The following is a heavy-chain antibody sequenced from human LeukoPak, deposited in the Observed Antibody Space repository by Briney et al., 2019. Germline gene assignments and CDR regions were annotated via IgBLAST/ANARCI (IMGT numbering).Heavy chain of an antibody. J-gene: IGHJ4*02. D-gene: IGHD5-24*01. CDR1: GFTFNKYF. CDR2: IFSGGDT. Sequence: GGSLRLSCEASGFTFNKYFMSWVRQAPGKGLEWVSVIFSGGDTYYADSVKGRFTISRDDSKNTLYLQMTTLRAEDTAVYYCARALLDGYNDYWGQGTLVTVSS. CDR3: ARALLDGYNDY. V-gene: IGHV3-66*01.